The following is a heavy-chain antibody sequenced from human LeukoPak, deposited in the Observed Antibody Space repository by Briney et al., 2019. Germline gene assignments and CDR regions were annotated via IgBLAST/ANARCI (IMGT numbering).Heavy chain of an antibody. V-gene: IGHV3-23*01. J-gene: IGHJ5*02. CDR2: ISGSGGST. Sequence: GGSLRLSCAASGFTFSSYWMSWVRQAPGKGLEWVSAISGSGGSTYYADSVKGRFIISRDNSKNTPYLQMNSLRAEDTAVYYCAKDGITIFGVANPLGWFDPWGQGTLVTVSS. CDR3: AKDGITIFGVANPLGWFDP. CDR1: GFTFSSYW. D-gene: IGHD3-3*01.